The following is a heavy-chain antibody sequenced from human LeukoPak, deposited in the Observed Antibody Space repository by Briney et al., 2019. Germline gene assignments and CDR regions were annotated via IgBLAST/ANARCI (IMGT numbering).Heavy chain of an antibody. CDR2: ISHTETT. CDR1: GGSVSTYY. D-gene: IGHD2-15*01. CDR3: ARGYCSHEICQVFPS. Sequence: PSETLSLTCSVSGGSVSTYYWSWVRQTPGKGLEWIGYISHTETTDYGPSLKSRVTMSLDTSKNQFSLKLRSVTAADTGVYFCARGYCSHEICQVFPSWGRGILVTVSS. J-gene: IGHJ5*02. V-gene: IGHV4-59*02.